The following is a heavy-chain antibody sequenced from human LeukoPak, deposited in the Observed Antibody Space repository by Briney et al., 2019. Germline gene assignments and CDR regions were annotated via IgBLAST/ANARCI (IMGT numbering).Heavy chain of an antibody. CDR2: IYYSGST. CDR1: GGSISSYY. J-gene: IGHJ4*02. D-gene: IGHD2-15*01. Sequence: SETLSLTCTVSGGSISSYYWSWIRQPPGKGLEWIGYIYYSGSTNYNPSLKSRVTISVDTSKNQFSLKLSSVTAADTAVYYCARRQYCSGGSCYSIGYWGQGTLVTVSS. V-gene: IGHV4-59*12. CDR3: ARRQYCSGGSCYSIGY.